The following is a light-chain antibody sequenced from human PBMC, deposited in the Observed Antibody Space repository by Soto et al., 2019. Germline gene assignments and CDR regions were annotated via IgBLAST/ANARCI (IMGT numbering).Light chain of an antibody. CDR2: AAS. CDR3: LQDYNYPRT. V-gene: IGKV1-6*01. J-gene: IGKJ2*01. Sequence: AIQMTQSPCSLSASVGDRVTVTCRASQGIRNDLGWYQQKPGKAPKLLIYAASSLQSGVPSRFSGSGSGTDFTLSISSLQPEDFATYYCLQDYNYPRTFGQGTKLEIK. CDR1: QGIRND.